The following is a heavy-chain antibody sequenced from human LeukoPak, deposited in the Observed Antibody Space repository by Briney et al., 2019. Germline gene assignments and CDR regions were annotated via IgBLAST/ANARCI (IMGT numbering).Heavy chain of an antibody. V-gene: IGHV4-34*01. CDR1: GGSFSGYY. CDR3: AKILTGYLFDY. CDR2: INHSGST. J-gene: IGHJ4*02. Sequence: PSETLSLTCAVYGGSFSGYYWSWIRQPPGKGLEWIGEINHSGSTNYNPSLKSRVTISVDTSKNQFSPKLSSVTAADTAVYYCAKILTGYLFDYWGQGTLVTVSS. D-gene: IGHD3-9*01.